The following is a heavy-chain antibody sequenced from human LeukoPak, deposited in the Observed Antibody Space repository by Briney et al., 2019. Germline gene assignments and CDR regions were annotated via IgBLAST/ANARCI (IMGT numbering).Heavy chain of an antibody. CDR1: GYTFTIYY. CDR3: ARAVVGQWLPRVGAFDI. J-gene: IGHJ3*02. D-gene: IGHD6-19*01. CDR2: INPSGGST. Sequence: ASVTVSFKASGYTFTIYYMHWVRQAPGQGLGRMGLINPSGGSTSYSQKFQGRVTVTRDTSTSTVYMELSSLRSEDTAVYSCARAVVGQWLPRVGAFDIWGQGTMVTVSS. V-gene: IGHV1-46*01.